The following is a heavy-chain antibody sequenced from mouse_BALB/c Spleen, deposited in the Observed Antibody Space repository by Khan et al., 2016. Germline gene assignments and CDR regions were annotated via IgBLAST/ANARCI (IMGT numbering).Heavy chain of an antibody. CDR2: INTYTGEP. CDR1: GYTFTNYG. CDR3: AREGLRRTGYAMDY. D-gene: IGHD2-4*01. V-gene: IGHV9-3-1*01. Sequence: QIQLVQSGPELKKPGETVKISCKASGYTFTNYGMNWVKQAPGKGLKWMGRINTYTGEPTYADDFKGRFAFSLETSASTAYLQINNLKNEDTATYFCAREGLRRTGYAMDYWGQGTSVTVSS. J-gene: IGHJ4*01.